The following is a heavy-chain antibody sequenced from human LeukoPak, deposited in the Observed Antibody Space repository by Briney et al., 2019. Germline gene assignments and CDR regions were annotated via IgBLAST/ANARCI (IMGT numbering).Heavy chain of an antibody. J-gene: IGHJ5*02. CDR2: INPDGGVR. CDR1: GLTFSNSW. V-gene: IGHV3-7*01. Sequence: PGGSLRLSCAASGLTFSNSWMSWVRQAPGKGLEWVADINPDGGVRYYVDSVKGRFTTSRDNAENSLYLQMNSLRAEDTALYYCARDPRIGSGSYGGFDPWGQGTLVTVSS. D-gene: IGHD1-26*01. CDR3: ARDPRIGSGSYGGFDP.